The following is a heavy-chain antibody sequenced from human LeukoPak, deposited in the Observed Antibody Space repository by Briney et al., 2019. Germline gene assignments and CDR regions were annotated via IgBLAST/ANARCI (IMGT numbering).Heavy chain of an antibody. D-gene: IGHD4-17*01. CDR1: GGSISSGGYS. V-gene: IGHV4-30-2*01. Sequence: TLSLTCAVSGGSISSGGYSWSWIRQPPGKGLEWIGYIYHSGSTYYNPSLKSRVTISVDRSKNQFSLKLSSVTAADTAFYYCARAPGDYGWFDPWGQGTLVTVSS. CDR2: IYHSGST. CDR3: ARAPGDYGWFDP. J-gene: IGHJ5*02.